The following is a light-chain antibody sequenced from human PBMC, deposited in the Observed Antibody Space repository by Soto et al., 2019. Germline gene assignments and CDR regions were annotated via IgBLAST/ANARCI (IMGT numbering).Light chain of an antibody. CDR2: GAS. CDR3: QQYCSSPTYT. V-gene: IGKV3-20*01. Sequence: EIVLTQSPGTLSLSPGERATLSCRASQSVSSSYLAWYQQKPGQAPRLLIYGASSRATGIPDRFSGSGSGTDFTLTLSRLEPEDFAVYYCQQYCSSPTYTFGQGTKLEIK. CDR1: QSVSSSY. J-gene: IGKJ2*01.